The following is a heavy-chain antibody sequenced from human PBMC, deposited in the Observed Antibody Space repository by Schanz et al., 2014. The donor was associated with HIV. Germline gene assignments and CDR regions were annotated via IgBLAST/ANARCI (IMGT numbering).Heavy chain of an antibody. Sequence: QVQLQQWGAGLLKPSETLSLTCAVYGGSLNGYYWTWIRQPPGKGLEWIGEINHSGSTNYNPSLKSRVTIPIATSKTQSSLKLSSVTAADTAVYYCARGIRRDCSSPSCNTGWFDPWGQGTLVTVSS. CDR1: GGSLNGYY. CDR2: INHSGST. D-gene: IGHD2-2*02. J-gene: IGHJ5*02. CDR3: ARGIRRDCSSPSCNTGWFDP. V-gene: IGHV4-34*01.